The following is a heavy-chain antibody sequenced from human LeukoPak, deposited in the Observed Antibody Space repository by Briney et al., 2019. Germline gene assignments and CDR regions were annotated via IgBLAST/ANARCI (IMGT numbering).Heavy chain of an antibody. CDR2: IYTSGST. CDR3: ARAKYQLLWNAFDI. Sequence: SETLSLTCTVSGGSISSGSYYWSWIRQPAGKGLEWIGRIYTSGSTNYNPSLKSRVTISVDTSKNQFSLKLSSVTAADTAVYYCARAKYQLLWNAFDIWGQGTMVTVSS. J-gene: IGHJ3*02. CDR1: GGSISSGSYY. V-gene: IGHV4-61*02. D-gene: IGHD2-2*01.